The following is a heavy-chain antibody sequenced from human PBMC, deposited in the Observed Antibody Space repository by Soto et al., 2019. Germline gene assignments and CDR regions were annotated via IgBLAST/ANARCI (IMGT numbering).Heavy chain of an antibody. CDR2: ISGSGDST. CDR3: AKEAVRRSSGFKFYYMDV. J-gene: IGHJ6*03. CDR1: GFSFSSYG. D-gene: IGHD6-25*01. Sequence: EVQLLESGGGLVQPGGSLRLSCAASGFSFSSYGMSWVRQAPGKGLEWVSGISGSGDSTRYADSVKGRLTSSRDNSKNTLYLQLTSLRDEDTAVYYCAKEAVRRSSGFKFYYMDVWGKGTTVTVSS. V-gene: IGHV3-23*01.